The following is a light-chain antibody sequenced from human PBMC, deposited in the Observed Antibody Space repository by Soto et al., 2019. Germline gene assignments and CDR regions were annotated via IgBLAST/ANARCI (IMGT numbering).Light chain of an antibody. V-gene: IGKV1-5*03. Sequence: DIQMTQSPSTLSASVGDSVTITCRASQSSSSWLAWYQQKPGKAPKLLIYKSSSLASGVPYRFSGSGSGTEFTLTISRLQPDDFAVYYCQHYNSYPWTFGQGTKVEIK. CDR2: KSS. CDR1: QSSSSW. J-gene: IGKJ1*01. CDR3: QHYNSYPWT.